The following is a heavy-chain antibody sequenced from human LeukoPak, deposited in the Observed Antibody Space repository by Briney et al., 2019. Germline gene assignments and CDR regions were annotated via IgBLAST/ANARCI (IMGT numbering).Heavy chain of an antibody. J-gene: IGHJ4*02. Sequence: ASVKVSCKASANNFNSYYTHWVRQAPGQGLEWMGIINSSGGSTSYAQNFQGRVTMTRDTSTSTVYMELNSLRSENTAVYYCARAVDTSTWINFDYWGQGTLLTVSS. V-gene: IGHV1-46*02. CDR2: INSSGGST. CDR1: ANNFNSYY. D-gene: IGHD6-13*01. CDR3: ARAVDTSTWINFDY.